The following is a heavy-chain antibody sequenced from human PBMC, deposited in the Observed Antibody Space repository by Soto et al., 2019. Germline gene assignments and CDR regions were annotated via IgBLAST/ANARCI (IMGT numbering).Heavy chain of an antibody. CDR3: ARGEVSTGVF. CDR2: INHSGSI. J-gene: IGHJ4*02. CDR1: GGSVGGYY. D-gene: IGHD5-12*01. V-gene: IGHV4-34*01. Sequence: SETLSLTCAVYGGSVGGYYWSWVRQPPGKGLEWIGEINHSGSITYAPSLKSRVTMSVDTSKNQFSLRLNSVTAADTAVYYCARGEVSTGVFWGQGTQVTVSS.